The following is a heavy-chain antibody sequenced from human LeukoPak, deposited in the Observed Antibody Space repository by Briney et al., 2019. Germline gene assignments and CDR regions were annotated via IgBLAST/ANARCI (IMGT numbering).Heavy chain of an antibody. V-gene: IGHV1-2*02. CDR3: ARGGNYYDSSGYYAY. J-gene: IGHJ4*02. CDR2: INPNSGGT. Sequence: ASVKVSCKASGYTFTGYYMHWVRQAPGQGLEWMAWINPNSGGTKYAQKFQGRVTMTRDTSISTAYMETSRLTSDDTAVYYCARGGNYYDSSGYYAYWGQGTLVTVSS. D-gene: IGHD3-22*01. CDR1: GYTFTGYY.